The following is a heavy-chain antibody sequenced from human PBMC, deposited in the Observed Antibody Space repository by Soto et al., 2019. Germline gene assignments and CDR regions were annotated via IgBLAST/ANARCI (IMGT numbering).Heavy chain of an antibody. D-gene: IGHD1-26*01. CDR1: GFTFSSYW. CDR3: ARDHVGATPVIDY. CDR2: IKQDGSEK. Sequence: GGSLRLSCAASGFTFSSYWMSWVRQAPGKGLEWVANIKQDGSEKYYVDSVKGRFTISRDNAKNSLYLQMNSLRAEDTAVYYCARDHVGATPVIDYWGQGTLATVSS. J-gene: IGHJ4*02. V-gene: IGHV3-7*05.